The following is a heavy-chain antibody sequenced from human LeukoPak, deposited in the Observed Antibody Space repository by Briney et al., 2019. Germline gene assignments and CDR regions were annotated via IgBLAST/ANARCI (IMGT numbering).Heavy chain of an antibody. J-gene: IGHJ5*02. CDR3: ARDRERPSSGWFDP. Sequence: SETLSLTCTVSGGSISSYYWSWIRQPAGKGLEWIGRIYTSGSTNYNPSLKCRVTMSVDTSKNQFSLKLSSVTAADTAVYYCARDRERPSSGWFDPWGQGTLVTVSS. CDR2: IYTSGST. CDR1: GGSISSYY. V-gene: IGHV4-4*07. D-gene: IGHD1-1*01.